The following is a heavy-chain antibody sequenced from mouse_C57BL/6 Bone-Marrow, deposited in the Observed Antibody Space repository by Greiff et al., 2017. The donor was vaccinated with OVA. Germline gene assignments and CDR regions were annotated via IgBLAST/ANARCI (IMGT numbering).Heavy chain of an antibody. CDR2: IDPSDSYT. Sequence: QVQLQQSGAELVMPGASVKLSCKASGYTFTSYWMHWVKQRPGQGLEWIGEIDPSDSYTNYNQKFKGKSTLTVDKSSSTAYMQLSSLTSEDSAVYYCARQLRSHYAMDYWGQGTSVTVSS. CDR3: ARQLRSHYAMDY. D-gene: IGHD1-1*01. J-gene: IGHJ4*01. V-gene: IGHV1-69*01. CDR1: GYTFTSYW.